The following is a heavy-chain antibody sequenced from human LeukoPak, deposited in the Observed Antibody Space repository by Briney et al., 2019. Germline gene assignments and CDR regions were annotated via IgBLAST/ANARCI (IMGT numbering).Heavy chain of an antibody. CDR2: ISSSGSTI. V-gene: IGHV3-48*03. D-gene: IGHD3-3*01. J-gene: IGHJ4*02. CDR3: ARVNTYYDFWSGYLDY. CDR1: VYTPRSYK. Sequence: GGSLRLSCAAPVYTPRSYKMNWVRQAPGKGLEWVSYISSSGSTIYYADAVKGRFTISRDNAKNSLYLQMNSLRAEDTAVYYCARVNTYYDFWSGYLDYWGQGTLVTVSS.